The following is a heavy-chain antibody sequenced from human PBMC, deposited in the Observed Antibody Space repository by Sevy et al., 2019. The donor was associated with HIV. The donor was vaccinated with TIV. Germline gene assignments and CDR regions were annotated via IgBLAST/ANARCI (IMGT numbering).Heavy chain of an antibody. CDR3: TLYSGSYGGTGGAATAHRDNAFDI. D-gene: IGHD1-26*01. Sequence: GGSLRLSCAASGFTFSNAWMSWVRQAPGKGLEWVGRIKSKTDGGTTDYAAPVKGRFTISRDDSKNTLYLQMNSLKTEDTAVYYCTLYSGSYGGTGGAATAHRDNAFDIWGQGTMVTVSS. CDR2: IKSKTDGGTT. J-gene: IGHJ3*02. CDR1: GFTFSNAW. V-gene: IGHV3-15*01.